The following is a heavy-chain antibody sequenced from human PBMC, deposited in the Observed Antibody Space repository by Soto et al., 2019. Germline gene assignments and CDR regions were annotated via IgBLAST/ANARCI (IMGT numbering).Heavy chain of an antibody. CDR1: GLSLSTTGVG. V-gene: IGHV2-5*02. Sequence: QITLKESGPTLVKPTQTLTLTCTFSGLSLSTTGVGVGWIRQPPGKALEWLALIYWDDDKRYSPSLKSRLTITKNTSNNQVVLTMTNMDPVDTATYYCVQRRFGGDCLQSYSSHSYYGVDVWGQGTALTVSS. CDR3: VQRRFGGDCLQSYSSHSYYGVDV. CDR2: IYWDDDK. J-gene: IGHJ6*02. D-gene: IGHD2-21*02.